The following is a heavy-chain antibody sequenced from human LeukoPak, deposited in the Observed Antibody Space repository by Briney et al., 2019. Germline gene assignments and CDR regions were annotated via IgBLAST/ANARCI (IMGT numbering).Heavy chain of an antibody. D-gene: IGHD2/OR15-2a*01. CDR2: INSDGSWT. CDR1: GNYW. Sequence: GGSLRLSCAASGNYWMHWVRQAPGKGLVWVSHINSDGSWTSYADSVKGRFTISKDNAKNTVYLQMNNLRAEDTAVYYCVSFYETDWGRGTLATVSS. J-gene: IGHJ4*02. V-gene: IGHV3-74*01. CDR3: VSFYETD.